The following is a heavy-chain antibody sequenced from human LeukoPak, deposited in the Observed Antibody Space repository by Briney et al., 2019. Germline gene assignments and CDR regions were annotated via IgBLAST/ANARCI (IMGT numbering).Heavy chain of an antibody. CDR1: GYTFTEYH. D-gene: IGHD3-22*01. Sequence: RASVKVSCKASGYTFTEYHLHWVRQAPGQGLEWMGWINPKSGDTNYAQNFQGRVTMTRDTSTTTVYMELSRLSSDDTAFYYCASGDSDKSGYRSFRYCGQGTLVTVSS. J-gene: IGHJ4*02. V-gene: IGHV1-2*02. CDR2: INPKSGDT. CDR3: ASGDSDKSGYRSFRY.